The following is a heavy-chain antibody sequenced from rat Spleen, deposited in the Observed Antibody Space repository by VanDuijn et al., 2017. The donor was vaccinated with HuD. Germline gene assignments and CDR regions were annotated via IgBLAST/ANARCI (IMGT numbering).Heavy chain of an antibody. CDR1: GFSLTSYN. CDR3: ARDQRRGGFDY. Sequence: QVQLMESGPGLVQPSETLSLTCTVSGFSLTSYNVHWVRQPPGKGLEWMGVMWSGGSTDYNSALKSRLSISRDTSKNQVFLKMNSLQSEDTTTYYCARDQRRGGFDYWGQGVMVTVSS. D-gene: IGHD1-11*01. V-gene: IGHV2-45*01. CDR2: MWSGGST. J-gene: IGHJ2*01.